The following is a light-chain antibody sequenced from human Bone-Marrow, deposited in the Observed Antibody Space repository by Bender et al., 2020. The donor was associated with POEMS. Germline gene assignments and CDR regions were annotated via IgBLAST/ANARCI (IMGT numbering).Light chain of an antibody. V-gene: IGLV1-44*01. CDR3: AVWDDSLNGWV. CDR2: SSH. J-gene: IGLJ3*02. Sequence: QSVLTQPPSASGTPGQRVTISCSGGSSNIGAHAVNWYQHLPGTAPKLLIDSSHRRPSEVPDRFSGSRSGTSASLAISGLQSEDEAEYYCAVWDDSLNGWVFGGGTKLPVL. CDR1: SSNIGAHA.